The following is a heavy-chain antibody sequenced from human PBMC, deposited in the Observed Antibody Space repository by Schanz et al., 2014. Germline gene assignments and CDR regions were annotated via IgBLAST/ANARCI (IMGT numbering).Heavy chain of an antibody. V-gene: IGHV3-21*04. CDR3: ARRNFYDKSAAFDY. CDR2: ISSSSSYI. D-gene: IGHD3-9*01. J-gene: IGHJ4*02. Sequence: EVQLVESGGGLIKPGGSLRLSCLASGFTFSTTWMNWVRQAPGKGLEWVSSISSSSSYISYADSVKGRFTISRDNAKNSLYLQMDSLKTEDTAVYYCARRNFYDKSAAFDYWGQGSLVTVSS. CDR1: GFTFSTTW.